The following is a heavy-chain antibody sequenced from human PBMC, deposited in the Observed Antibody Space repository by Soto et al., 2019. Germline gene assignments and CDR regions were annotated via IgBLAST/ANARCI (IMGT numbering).Heavy chain of an antibody. Sequence: GGSLRLSCAASGFTFSSYWMSWVRQAPGKGLEWVANIKQDGSEKYYVDSVKGRFTISRDNAKNSLYLQMNSLRAEDTAVYYCARSGEPYYYYMDVWGKGTTVTVSS. CDR3: ARSGEPYYYYMDV. V-gene: IGHV3-7*01. CDR1: GFTFSSYW. D-gene: IGHD3-10*01. J-gene: IGHJ6*03. CDR2: IKQDGSEK.